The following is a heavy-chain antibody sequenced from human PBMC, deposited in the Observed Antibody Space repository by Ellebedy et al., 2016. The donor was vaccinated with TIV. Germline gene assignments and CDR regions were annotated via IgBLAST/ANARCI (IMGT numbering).Heavy chain of an antibody. V-gene: IGHV4-59*08. CDR2: IYYSGST. CDR1: GDSISSYY. D-gene: IGHD3-3*01. J-gene: IGHJ4*02. CDR3: ARLTRTIFGVVQTIDY. Sequence: MPSETLSLTCTVSGDSISSYYWSWIRQPPGKGLAWIGYIYYSGSTNYNPSLTSRVTISVDTSKNQFSLKLSSVTAADTAVYYCARLTRTIFGVVQTIDYWGQGTLVTVSS.